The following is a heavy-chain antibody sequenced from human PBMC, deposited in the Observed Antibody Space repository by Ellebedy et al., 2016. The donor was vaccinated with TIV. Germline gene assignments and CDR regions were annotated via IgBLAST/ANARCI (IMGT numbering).Heavy chain of an antibody. D-gene: IGHD4-17*01. CDR2: MIGSGGRI. Sequence: PGGSLRLSCAASGFTFSSYAMSWVLQAPGKGLEWVSTMIGSGGRIYHADSVKGRFTISRANSNNTLYLQMNSLRAEDTAVYYCAKDFIYGEYADYWGQGTLVTVSS. J-gene: IGHJ4*02. CDR3: AKDFIYGEYADY. CDR1: GFTFSSYA. V-gene: IGHV3-23*01.